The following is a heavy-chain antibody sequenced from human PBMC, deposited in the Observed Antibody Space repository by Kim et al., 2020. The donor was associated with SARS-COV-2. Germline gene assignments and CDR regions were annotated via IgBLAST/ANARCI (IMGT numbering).Heavy chain of an antibody. J-gene: IGHJ4*02. Sequence: VKGRFTISKDNAKNSLYQKMNSLRAEDTAVYYCAREPYYYGSGSYSYFDYWGQGTLVTVSS. V-gene: IGHV3-11*01. D-gene: IGHD3-10*01. CDR3: AREPYYYGSGSYSYFDY.